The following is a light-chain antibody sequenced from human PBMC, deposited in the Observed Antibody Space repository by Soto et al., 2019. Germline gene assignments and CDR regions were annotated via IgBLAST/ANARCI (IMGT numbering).Light chain of an antibody. V-gene: IGLV1-47*01. Sequence: QPVLTQPPSASGTPGQRVTISCSGSSSNIGSNCVYWYQQLPGTAPKLLIYRNNQRPSGVPDRFSGSKSGTSASLAISGLRSEDEADYYCAAWDDSLSGPVFGGGTQLTVL. CDR2: RNN. J-gene: IGLJ7*01. CDR3: AAWDDSLSGPV. CDR1: SSNIGSNC.